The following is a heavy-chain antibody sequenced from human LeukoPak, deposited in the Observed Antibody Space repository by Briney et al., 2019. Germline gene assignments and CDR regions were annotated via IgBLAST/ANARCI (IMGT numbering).Heavy chain of an antibody. V-gene: IGHV3-74*01. J-gene: IGHJ4*02. Sequence: GTLRLSCAASGFTFSSYGMSWVRQAPGKGLVWVSRVNSDGKTTTYADTVKGRFTISRDNAKNTMYLQMNSLTAEDTAVYFCALSVSGTLINWGQGTLVTVSS. CDR1: GFTFSSYG. CDR3: ALSVSGTLIN. D-gene: IGHD6-19*01. CDR2: VNSDGKTT.